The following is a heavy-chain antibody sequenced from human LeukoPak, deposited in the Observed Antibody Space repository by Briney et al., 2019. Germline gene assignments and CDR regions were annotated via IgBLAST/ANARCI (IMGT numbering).Heavy chain of an antibody. D-gene: IGHD4-11*01. CDR1: GGSISSYY. CDR3: ARFTPNMSREEYSNYEYYFDY. CDR2: IYYSGST. V-gene: IGHV4-59*01. Sequence: PSETLSLTCTVSGGSISSYYWSWIRQPPGKGLEWIGYIYYSGSTNYNPSLKSRVTISVDTSKNQFSLKLSSVTAADTAVYYCARFTPNMSREEYSNYEYYFDYWGQGTLVTVSS. J-gene: IGHJ4*02.